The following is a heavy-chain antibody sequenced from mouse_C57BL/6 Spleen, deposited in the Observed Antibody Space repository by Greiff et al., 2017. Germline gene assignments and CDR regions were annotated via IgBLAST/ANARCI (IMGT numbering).Heavy chain of an antibody. CDR1: GFNIKDDY. CDR2: IDPENGDT. CDR3: FVDSSGSYYAMDY. J-gene: IGHJ4*01. Sequence: VQLKESGAELVRPGASVKLSCTASGFNIKDDYMHWVKQRPEQGLEWIGWIDPENGDTEYASKFQGKATITADTSSNTAYLQLSSLTSEDTAVYYCFVDSSGSYYAMDYWGQGTSVTVSS. V-gene: IGHV14-4*01. D-gene: IGHD3-2*02.